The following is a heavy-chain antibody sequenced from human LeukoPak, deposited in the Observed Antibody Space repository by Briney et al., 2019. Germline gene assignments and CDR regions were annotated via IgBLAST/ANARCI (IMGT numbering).Heavy chain of an antibody. V-gene: IGHV3-23*01. J-gene: IGHJ5*02. Sequence: GGALRLSCAASGFTFSIYAMSWVRQAPGKGLEWVSPISGSGGSTYYADSVKGRFTISRDNSKSTLYLQMNSLTAEDTAVYYCVRSGPRLDNWFDPWGQGTLVIVSS. CDR2: ISGSGGST. CDR3: VRSGPRLDNWFDP. CDR1: GFTFSIYA. D-gene: IGHD3-10*01.